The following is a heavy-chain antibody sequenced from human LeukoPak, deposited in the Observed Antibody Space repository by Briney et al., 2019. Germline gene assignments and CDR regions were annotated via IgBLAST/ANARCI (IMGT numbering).Heavy chain of an antibody. CDR1: GGSLSGSY. Sequence: SETLCLTCAVYGGSLSGSYWSWIRQPPGKGLEWIGEINHSGSANYNPSLKSRVTLSIDKSKSQFSLNLNSVTAADTAVYYCARARRDSGFYKVDYWGQGTLVTVSS. J-gene: IGHJ4*02. D-gene: IGHD3-3*01. CDR2: INHSGSA. CDR3: ARARRDSGFYKVDY. V-gene: IGHV4-34*01.